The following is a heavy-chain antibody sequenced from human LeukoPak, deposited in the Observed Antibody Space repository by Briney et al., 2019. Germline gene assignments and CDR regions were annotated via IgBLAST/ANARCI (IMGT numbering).Heavy chain of an antibody. Sequence: GGSLRLSCAASGFTFTSYAMSWVRQAPGKGLEWVSAISGSGGSTYYADSVKGRFTISRDNSKNTLYLQMNSLRAEDTAVYYCARVKGSSTDAFDIWGQGTMVTVSS. D-gene: IGHD1-26*01. CDR3: ARVKGSSTDAFDI. CDR1: GFTFTSYA. V-gene: IGHV3-23*01. J-gene: IGHJ3*02. CDR2: ISGSGGST.